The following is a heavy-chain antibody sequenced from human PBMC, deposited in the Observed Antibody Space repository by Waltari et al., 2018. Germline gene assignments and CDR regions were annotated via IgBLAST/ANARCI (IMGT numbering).Heavy chain of an antibody. J-gene: IGHJ6*02. CDR2: SYSGGST. Sequence: EVQLVESGGGLLQPGGSLRLSCAASGFTVSSNYMSWVRQAPGKGLEWGSISYSGGSTYYADSVKGRFTISRDNSKNTVYLQMNSLRAEDTAVYFCARERGGYDFWSGYFDHYGMDVWGQGTTVTVSS. CDR3: ARERGGYDFWSGYFDHYGMDV. D-gene: IGHD3-3*01. V-gene: IGHV3-53*01. CDR1: GFTVSSNY.